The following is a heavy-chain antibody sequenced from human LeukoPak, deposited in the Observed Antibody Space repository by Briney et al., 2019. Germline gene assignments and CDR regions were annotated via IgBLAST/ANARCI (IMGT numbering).Heavy chain of an antibody. V-gene: IGHV3-21*01. CDR3: ARDFYYDSSGYPLDY. D-gene: IGHD3-22*01. CDR1: GFTFSSYS. J-gene: IGHJ4*02. CDR2: ISSSSSYI. Sequence: PGGSLRLSCAASGFTFSSYSMNWVRQAPGKGLEWVSSISSSSSYIYYADSVKGRFTISRDNAKNSLYLQMNSLRAEDTAVYYCARDFYYDSSGYPLDYWGQGTLVTVSS.